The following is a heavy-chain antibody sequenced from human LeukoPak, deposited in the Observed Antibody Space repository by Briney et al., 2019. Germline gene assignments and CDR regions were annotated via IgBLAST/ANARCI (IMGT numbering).Heavy chain of an antibody. Sequence: PGRSLRLSCAASGFTFSSYGMHWVRQAPGKGLEWVAVISYDGSNKYYADSVKGRFTISRDNSKNTLYLQMSSLRAEDTAAYYCAKGGQQLASGWFDPWGQGTLVTVSS. D-gene: IGHD6-13*01. J-gene: IGHJ5*02. V-gene: IGHV3-30*18. CDR3: AKGGQQLASGWFDP. CDR2: ISYDGSNK. CDR1: GFTFSSYG.